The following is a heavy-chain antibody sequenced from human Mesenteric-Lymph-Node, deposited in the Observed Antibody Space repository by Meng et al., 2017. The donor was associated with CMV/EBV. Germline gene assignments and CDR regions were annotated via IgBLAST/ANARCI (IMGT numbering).Heavy chain of an antibody. J-gene: IGHJ4*02. Sequence: GESLKISCTASGFTFSDNYMTWIRQAPGKGLEWVSYISSSGTTLYYADSVKGRFTISRDNAKNTLYLQMNSLRAEDTAVYYCARGGAYYDFWSGFTSNFDYWGQGTLVTVSS. D-gene: IGHD3-3*01. CDR2: ISSSGTTL. V-gene: IGHV3-11*04. CDR1: GFTFSDNY. CDR3: ARGGAYYDFWSGFTSNFDY.